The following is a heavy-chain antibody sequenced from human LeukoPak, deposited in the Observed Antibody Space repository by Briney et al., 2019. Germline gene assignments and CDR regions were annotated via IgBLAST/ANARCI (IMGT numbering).Heavy chain of an antibody. D-gene: IGHD4-17*01. J-gene: IGHJ4*02. CDR1: GLTFSNYW. CDR2: VNEDGSAK. CDR3: ARVGARQILEY. Sequence: GGSLRLSCVVSGLTFSNYWMIWVRQAPGKGLESVAIVNEDGSAKYYLDSVKGRFTISRDNARNSLYLEMNSLRAEDTAVYYCARVGARQILEYWGQGTLVTVSS. V-gene: IGHV3-7*01.